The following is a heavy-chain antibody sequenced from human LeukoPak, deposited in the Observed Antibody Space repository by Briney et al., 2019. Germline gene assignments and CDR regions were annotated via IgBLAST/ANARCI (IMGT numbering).Heavy chain of an antibody. CDR2: IKQDGSEK. CDR3: AREGPVVIPTTPSSSYYYYMDV. V-gene: IGHV3-7*01. Sequence: GESLRLSCAASGFMFRNYWMSWVRQAPGKGLEWVANIKQDGSEKHYVDPVKGRFTISRDNAKNSLYLQMNSLRAEDTAVYYCAREGPVVIPTTPSSSYYYYMDVWGKGTTVTVSS. J-gene: IGHJ6*03. CDR1: GFMFRNYW. D-gene: IGHD2-2*01.